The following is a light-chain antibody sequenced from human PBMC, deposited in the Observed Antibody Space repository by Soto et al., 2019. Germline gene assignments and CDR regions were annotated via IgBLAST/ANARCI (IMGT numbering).Light chain of an antibody. CDR3: QQSYSTPRALT. Sequence: DIQMTQSPSSLSASVGDRVTITCRASQSISSYLNWYQQKPGKDPKLLIYAASSLQSGVPSRFSGSGSGTDSTLTISSLQPKDFATYYCQQSYSTPRALTFGGGTKVEIK. CDR2: AAS. CDR1: QSISSY. V-gene: IGKV1-39*01. J-gene: IGKJ4*01.